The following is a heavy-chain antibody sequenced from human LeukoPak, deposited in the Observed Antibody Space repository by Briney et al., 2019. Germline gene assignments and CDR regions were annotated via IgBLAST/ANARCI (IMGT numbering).Heavy chain of an antibody. J-gene: IGHJ4*02. CDR3: ATVAPALEAGKVFYFDY. CDR1: GGTFSSYA. CDR2: IIPIFGTA. V-gene: IGHV1-69*05. D-gene: IGHD5-24*01. Sequence: SVKVSCKASGGTFSSYAISWVRQAPGQGLEWMGGIIPIFGTANYAQKFQGRVTITTDESTSTAYMELNSLTSEDTAVYYCATVAPALEAGKVFYFDYWGQGTLVTVSS.